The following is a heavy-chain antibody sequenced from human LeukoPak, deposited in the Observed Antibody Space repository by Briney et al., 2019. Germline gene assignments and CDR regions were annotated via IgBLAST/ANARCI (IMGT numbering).Heavy chain of an antibody. D-gene: IGHD3-22*01. CDR3: ARPANPYYYDGATYYPS. CDR1: GYTFTTYY. V-gene: IGHV1-2*02. CDR2: INPNSGGT. J-gene: IGHJ5*02. Sequence: ASVKVSCKASGYTFTTYYIQWVRQAPGQGLEWMGWINPNSGGTNYALKFQGRVTMTRDTSISTASMELSRLRSDDTAVYYCARPANPYYYDGATYYPSWGQGTLVTVSS.